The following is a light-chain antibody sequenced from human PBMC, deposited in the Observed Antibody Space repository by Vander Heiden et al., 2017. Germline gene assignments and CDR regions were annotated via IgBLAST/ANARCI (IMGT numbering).Light chain of an antibody. Sequence: SYVLTQPLSLSVAPGQPARITCGGDNIGGKSVHWYQQKPGQAPVLAVNDARDRPSGIPERFSGSNSANTATLTISTVEVGDEADYYCQVWDISADGWVFGGGTKLTVL. J-gene: IGLJ3*02. CDR2: DAR. V-gene: IGLV3-21*02. CDR1: NIGGKS. CDR3: QVWDISADGWV.